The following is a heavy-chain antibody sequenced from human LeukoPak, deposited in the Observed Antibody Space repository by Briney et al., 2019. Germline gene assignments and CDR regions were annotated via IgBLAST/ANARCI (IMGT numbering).Heavy chain of an antibody. D-gene: IGHD6-19*01. J-gene: IGHJ4*02. CDR1: GFTVSSNY. V-gene: IGHV3-66*01. CDR2: IYSGGIT. Sequence: PGGSLRLSCAASGFTVSSNYMSWVRQAPGKGLEWVSVIYSGGITYYADSVKGRFTISRDNSKNTLYLQMNSLRAEDTAVYYCARAVLHSSGWSRNAFDYWGQGTLVTVSS. CDR3: ARAVLHSSGWSRNAFDY.